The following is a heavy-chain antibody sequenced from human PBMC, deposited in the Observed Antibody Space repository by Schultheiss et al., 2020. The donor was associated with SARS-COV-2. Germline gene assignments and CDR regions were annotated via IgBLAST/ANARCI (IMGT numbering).Heavy chain of an antibody. J-gene: IGHJ3*02. V-gene: IGHV3-30*14. CDR3: AGGGRGWVKDAFDI. D-gene: IGHD6-19*01. CDR1: GFTFSIYT. CDR2: ISYDGSNK. Sequence: GESLKISCAASGFTFSIYTFHWVRQAPGKGLEWVAVISYDGSNKYYADSVKGRFTISRDNSKNTLYLQMNSLRAEDTAVYYCAGGGRGWVKDAFDIWGQGTMVTVSS.